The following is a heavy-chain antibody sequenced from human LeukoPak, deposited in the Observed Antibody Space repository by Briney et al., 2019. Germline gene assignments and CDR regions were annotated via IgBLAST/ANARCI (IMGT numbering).Heavy chain of an antibody. CDR1: GYTFTCYY. D-gene: IGHD1-26*01. CDR2: MNPNSGNT. V-gene: IGHV1-8*02. CDR3: ARDRRATLGAFDI. J-gene: IGHJ3*02. Sequence: ASVKVSCKTSGYTFTCYYMFWVRQATGQGLEWMGWMNPNSGNTGYAQKFQGRVTMTTDTSTSTAYMELRSLRSDDTAVYYCARDRRATLGAFDIWGQGTMVTVSS.